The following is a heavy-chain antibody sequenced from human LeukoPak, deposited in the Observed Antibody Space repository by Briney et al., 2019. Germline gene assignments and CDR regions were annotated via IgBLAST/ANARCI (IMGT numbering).Heavy chain of an antibody. J-gene: IGHJ4*02. CDR2: ISSNGGST. V-gene: IGHV3-64*01. Sequence: GGSLRLSCAASGFTFSSYAMHWVRQAPGKGLEYVSAISSNGGSTYYANSVKGRFTISRDNSKNTLYLQMGSLRAEDMAVYYCARGLTFDYWGQGTLVTVSS. CDR1: GFTFSSYA. D-gene: IGHD2-21*01. CDR3: ARGLTFDY.